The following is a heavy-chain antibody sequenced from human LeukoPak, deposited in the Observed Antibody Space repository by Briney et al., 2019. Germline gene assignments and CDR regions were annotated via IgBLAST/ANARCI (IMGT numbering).Heavy chain of an antibody. J-gene: IGHJ6*02. CDR1: GGSISSYY. CDR3: ASRSGTGYYYYGMDV. D-gene: IGHD1-14*01. V-gene: IGHV4-59*01. Sequence: SETLSLTCTVSGGSISSYYWSWIRQPPGKGLEWIGYIYYSGSTNYNPSLKSRVTISVDTSKNQFSLKLSSVTAADTAVCYCASRSGTGYYYYGMDVWGQGTTVTVSS. CDR2: IYYSGST.